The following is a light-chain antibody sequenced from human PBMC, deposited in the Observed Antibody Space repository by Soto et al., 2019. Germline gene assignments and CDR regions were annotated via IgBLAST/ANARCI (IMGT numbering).Light chain of an antibody. J-gene: IGLJ2*01. Sequence: QSALTQPASVSGSHGQSITISCTGTISDIGGYNFISWYQHHPGKAPKLVIYDVNNRPSGISYRFSGSKSGNTASLTISGLQADDEAEYYCASYTRTTTLGFGGGTNLTVL. CDR1: ISDIGGYNF. V-gene: IGLV2-14*01. CDR3: ASYTRTTTLG. CDR2: DVN.